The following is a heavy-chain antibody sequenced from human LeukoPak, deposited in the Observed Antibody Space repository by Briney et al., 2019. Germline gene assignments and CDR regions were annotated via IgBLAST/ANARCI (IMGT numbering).Heavy chain of an antibody. CDR2: LKQDGSEK. Sequence: GGSLRLSCAASGFTFSGYWMHWVRQAPGKGLEWVANLKQDGSEKHSADSVKGRFTISRDNAENSLYLQMNSLRAEDTAMYYCARGTIAAPGTDYWGQGTLVTVSS. J-gene: IGHJ4*02. CDR3: ARGTIAAPGTDY. D-gene: IGHD6-13*01. V-gene: IGHV3-7*01. CDR1: GFTFSGYW.